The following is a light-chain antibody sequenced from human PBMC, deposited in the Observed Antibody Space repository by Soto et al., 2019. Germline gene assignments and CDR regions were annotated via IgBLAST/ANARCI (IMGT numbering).Light chain of an antibody. CDR2: DVS. CDR3: CSXXXSYXXV. Sequence: QSVLIQPRSVSGSPGQSVTISCTGTISDVGGYHYVSWYQQHPGKAPKRVIFDVSQRPSGVPDRFSGSKSGNTASLTISGLQAEDEAEYYCCSXXXSYXXVFGGGTXLTV. J-gene: IGLJ2*01. V-gene: IGLV2-11*01. CDR1: ISDVGGYHY.